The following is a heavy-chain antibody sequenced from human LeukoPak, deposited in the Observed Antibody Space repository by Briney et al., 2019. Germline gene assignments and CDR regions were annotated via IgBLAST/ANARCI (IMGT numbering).Heavy chain of an antibody. V-gene: IGHV6-1*01. CDR2: TYYRSTWYN. Sequence: SQTLSVTCAISGDSVSSNSVTWNWIRQSPSRGLEWLGRTYYRSTWYNDYAVSVRGRITVNPDTSKNQFSLHLNSVTPEDTAVYYCARRLTQYDCFDPWGQGILVTVSS. CDR3: ARRLTQYDCFDP. J-gene: IGHJ5*02. CDR1: GDSVSSNSVT. D-gene: IGHD2-2*01.